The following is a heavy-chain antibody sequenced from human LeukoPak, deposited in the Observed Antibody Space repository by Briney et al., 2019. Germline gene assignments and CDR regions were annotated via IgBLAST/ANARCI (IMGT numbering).Heavy chain of an antibody. Sequence: GRSLRLSCEASGFTFDDYGMHWVRQAPGKGLEWVSSISRNSASVGYVDSAKGRFTISRDNAKKTLYLQMNSLRAEDTALYYCAKAYGYCSSWYDYWGQGTLVTVSS. CDR2: ISRNSASV. D-gene: IGHD6-13*01. CDR1: GFTFDDYG. CDR3: AKAYGYCSSWYDY. J-gene: IGHJ4*02. V-gene: IGHV3-9*01.